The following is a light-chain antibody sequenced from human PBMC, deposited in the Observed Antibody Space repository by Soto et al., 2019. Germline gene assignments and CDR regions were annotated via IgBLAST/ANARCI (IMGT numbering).Light chain of an antibody. CDR1: QDISNY. CDR2: DAS. V-gene: IGKV1-33*01. J-gene: IGKJ2*01. CDR3: QQYDNLPLMYT. Sequence: DIPMTQSPSSLSASVGDRVTITCQASQDISNYLNWYQQKPGKAPKLLIYDASNLETGVPSRFSGSGSGTDFTFTISSLQPEDTATYYCQQYDNLPLMYTFGQGTKLEIK.